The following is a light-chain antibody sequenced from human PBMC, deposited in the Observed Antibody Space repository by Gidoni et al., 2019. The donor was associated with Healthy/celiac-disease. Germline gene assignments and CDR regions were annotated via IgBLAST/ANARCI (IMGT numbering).Light chain of an antibody. V-gene: IGLV3-1*01. CDR2: QDS. J-gene: IGLJ2*01. Sequence: SYELTQPPSVSVSPGQTASITCSGDKLGDKYACWYQQKPGQSPVLVIYQDSKRPPGIPERFSGANSGNTATLTISGTQAMEEADYYCQAWDSRVFGGGTKLT. CDR3: QAWDSRV. CDR1: KLGDKY.